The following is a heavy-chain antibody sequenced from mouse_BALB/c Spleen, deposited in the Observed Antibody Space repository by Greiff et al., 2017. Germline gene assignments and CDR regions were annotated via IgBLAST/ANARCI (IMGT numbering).Heavy chain of an antibody. CDR2: IDPETGGT. D-gene: IGHD2-1*01. V-gene: IGHV1-15*01. CDR3: TRKEYIYYGQKVSIYYAMDY. J-gene: IGHJ4*01. CDR1: GYTFTDYE. Sequence: QVQLQQSGAELVRPGASVTLSCKASGYTFTDYEMHWVKQTPVHGLEWIGAIDPETGGTAYNQKFKGKATLTADKSSSTAYMELRSLTSEDSAVYYCTRKEYIYYGQKVSIYYAMDYWGQGTSVTVSS.